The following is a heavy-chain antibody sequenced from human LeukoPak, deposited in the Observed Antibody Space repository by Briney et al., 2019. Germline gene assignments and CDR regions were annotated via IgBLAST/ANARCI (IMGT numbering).Heavy chain of an antibody. CDR3: ARGRDYDIGDYYYGMDV. CDR2: MNPNSGNT. J-gene: IGHJ6*02. V-gene: IGHV1-8*01. CDR1: GYTFTSYD. Sequence: ASVKVSCKASGYTFTSYDINWVRQATGQGLEWMGWMNPNSGNTGYAQKFQARVTMTRNTSINTAYMELSSLRSDDTAVYYCARGRDYDIGDYYYGMDVWGQGTTVTVSS. D-gene: IGHD3-9*01.